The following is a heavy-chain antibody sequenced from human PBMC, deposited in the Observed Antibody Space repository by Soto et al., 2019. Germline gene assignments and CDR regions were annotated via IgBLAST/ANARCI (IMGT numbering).Heavy chain of an antibody. Sequence: PSETLSLTCTVSGGSITSTTYYWGWIRQPPGKGLEWIGSIYYRGSTYYTPSLKSRVTISVDTSKNQFSLKLSSVTAADTAVYYRARDSITGIFDYWGQGTLVTVSS. V-gene: IGHV4-39*07. CDR2: IYYRGST. D-gene: IGHD1-20*01. CDR1: GGSITSTTYY. J-gene: IGHJ4*02. CDR3: ARDSITGIFDY.